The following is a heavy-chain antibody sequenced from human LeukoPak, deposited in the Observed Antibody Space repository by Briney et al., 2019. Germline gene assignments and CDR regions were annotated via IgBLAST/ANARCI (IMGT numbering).Heavy chain of an antibody. D-gene: IGHD6-13*01. J-gene: IGHJ4*02. Sequence: GGSLRLSCTASGVTFSNYWMSWVRRAPGKGLEWVANIKEDGGEKNYVDSVRGRFTITRDKSRNSLYLQMNSLRGEDTAVYYCATERRGSSTYDGKEAFDFWGQGTLVTVSS. CDR1: GVTFSNYW. CDR2: IKEDGGEK. V-gene: IGHV3-7*01. CDR3: ATERRGSSTYDGKEAFDF.